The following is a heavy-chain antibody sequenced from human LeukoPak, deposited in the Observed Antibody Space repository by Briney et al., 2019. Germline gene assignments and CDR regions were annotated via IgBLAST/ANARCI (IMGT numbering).Heavy chain of an antibody. Sequence: SETLSLTCTVSGGSISSYYWSWIRQPAGKGLEWIGYIYYSGSTNYNPSLKSRVTISVDTSKNQFSLKLSSVTAADTAVYYCARDSGSYYISDAFDIWGQGTMVTVSS. CDR1: GGSISSYY. D-gene: IGHD3-10*01. CDR3: ARDSGSYYISDAFDI. CDR2: IYYSGST. V-gene: IGHV4-59*01. J-gene: IGHJ3*02.